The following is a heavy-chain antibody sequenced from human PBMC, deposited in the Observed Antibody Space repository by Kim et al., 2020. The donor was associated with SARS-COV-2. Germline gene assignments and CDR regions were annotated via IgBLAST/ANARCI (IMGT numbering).Heavy chain of an antibody. CDR3: ARVLWEGYYFDY. V-gene: IGHV1-18*01. D-gene: IGHD1-26*01. Sequence: NYAQKLQGRVTMTTDTSTSTAYMELRSLRSDDTAVYYCARVLWEGYYFDYWGQGTLVTVSS. J-gene: IGHJ4*02.